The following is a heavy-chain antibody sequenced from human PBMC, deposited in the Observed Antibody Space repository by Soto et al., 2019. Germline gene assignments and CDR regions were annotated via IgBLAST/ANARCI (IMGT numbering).Heavy chain of an antibody. D-gene: IGHD2-15*01. CDR1: GGSISSGGYY. CDR2: IYYSGST. CDR3: ARGRGYCSGGSCYDAVWFDP. J-gene: IGHJ5*02. Sequence: PSETLSLTXTVSGGSISSGGYYWSWIRQHPGKGLEWIGYIYYSGSTYYNPSLKSRVTISVDTSKNQFSLKLSSVTAADTAVNYCARGRGYCSGGSCYDAVWFDPWGQGTLVTVSS. V-gene: IGHV4-31*02.